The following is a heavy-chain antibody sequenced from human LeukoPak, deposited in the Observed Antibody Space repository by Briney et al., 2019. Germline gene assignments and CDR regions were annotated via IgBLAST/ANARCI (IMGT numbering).Heavy chain of an antibody. CDR2: ISGYDGKT. CDR3: ARDGDYVGKIWTAATENMDV. CDR1: GYTFRKYG. D-gene: IGHD3/OR15-3a*01. J-gene: IGHJ6*02. Sequence: ASVKVSCKSSGYTFRKYGISWVRQAPGQGLEWMGWISGYDGKTEYAQKFQGRVTMNTDTSTSTSYKELRSLRSDDTAVYYCARDGDYVGKIWTAATENMDVWGQGTTVSVSS. V-gene: IGHV1-18*01.